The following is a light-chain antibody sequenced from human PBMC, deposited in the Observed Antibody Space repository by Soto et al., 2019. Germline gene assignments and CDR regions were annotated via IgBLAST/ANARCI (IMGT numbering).Light chain of an antibody. J-gene: IGLJ2*01. CDR3: SSYASSGIEV. CDR2: DVS. Sequence: QSALTQPASVSGSPGQSITISCTGTSSDVGGYNYVVWYQQHPGKAPRVLIHDVSRRPSGVSNRFSGSKSGDTASLTISGLQAEDEADYYCSSYASSGIEVFGGVTKVNVL. CDR1: SSDVGGYNY. V-gene: IGLV2-14*01.